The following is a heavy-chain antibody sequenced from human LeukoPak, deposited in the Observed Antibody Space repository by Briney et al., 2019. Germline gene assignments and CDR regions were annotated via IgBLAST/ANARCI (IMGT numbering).Heavy chain of an antibody. D-gene: IGHD5-18*01. J-gene: IGHJ5*02. Sequence: SVKVSCKASGGTFSSYAISWVRQAPGQGLEWMGGIIPIFGTANYAQKFQGRVTITADESTSTAYMELSSLRSEDTAVYYCARDHPDDTAMVRWFDPWGQGTLVTVSS. V-gene: IGHV1-69*13. CDR1: GGTFSSYA. CDR2: IIPIFGTA. CDR3: ARDHPDDTAMVRWFDP.